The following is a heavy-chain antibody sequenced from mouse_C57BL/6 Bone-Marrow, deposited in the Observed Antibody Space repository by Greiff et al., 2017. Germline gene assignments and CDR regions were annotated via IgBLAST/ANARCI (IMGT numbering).Heavy chain of an antibody. CDR2: IWGDGST. V-gene: IGHV2-3*01. CDR3: AKEDTTVVPYAMDY. J-gene: IGHJ4*01. CDR1: GFSLTSYG. D-gene: IGHD1-1*01. Sequence: VKLVESGPGLVAPSQSLSITCTVSGFSLTSYGVSWVRQPPGKGLEWLGVIWGDGSTNYHSAPISRPSISKDNSKSQVFLKLNSLQTDDTATYDCAKEDTTVVPYAMDYWGQGTSVTVSS.